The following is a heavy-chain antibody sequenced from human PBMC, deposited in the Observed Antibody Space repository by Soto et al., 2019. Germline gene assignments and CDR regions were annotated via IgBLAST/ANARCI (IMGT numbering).Heavy chain of an antibody. J-gene: IGHJ4*02. CDR2: INHSGST. V-gene: IGHV4-34*01. CDR3: AREGNGVYFDY. CDR1: GGSFSGYY. D-gene: IGHD3-10*01. Sequence: QVQLQQWGAGLLKPSETLSLTCAVYGGSFSGYYWSWIRQPPGKGLEWIGEINHSGSTNYNPSLKRXAPVSXXTSKNQCSLKLSSVTAADTGVYYCAREGNGVYFDYWGQGTLVTVSS.